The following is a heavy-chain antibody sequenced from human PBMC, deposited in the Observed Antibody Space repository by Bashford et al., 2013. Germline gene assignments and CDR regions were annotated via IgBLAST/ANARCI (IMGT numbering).Heavy chain of an antibody. J-gene: IGHJ5*02. CDR2: LIVGVGSTI. CDR3: VRESDSSSWYPIDP. V-gene: IGHV3-48*03. Sequence: VRQASRKGAGSGFHSLIVGVGSTIYYADSVKGRFTISRDNGKNSLYLQMNSLRAEDTAVYYCVRESDSSSWYPIDPWGQGTLVTVSS. D-gene: IGHD6-13*01.